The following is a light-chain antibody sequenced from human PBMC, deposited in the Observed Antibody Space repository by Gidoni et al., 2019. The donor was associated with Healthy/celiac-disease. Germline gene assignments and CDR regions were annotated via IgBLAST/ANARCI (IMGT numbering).Light chain of an antibody. CDR3: QQYYSTPPYS. J-gene: IGKJ2*03. CDR1: QIVLYSSNNKNY. V-gene: IGKV4-1*01. CDR2: WAS. Sequence: DIVMTHSPDSLAVSLGERATINCKSSQIVLYSSNNKNYLAWYQQKPGQPPKLLIYWASTRESGVPDRFSGSGSGTDFTLTISSLQAEDVAVYYCQQYYSTPPYSFGQGTKLEIK.